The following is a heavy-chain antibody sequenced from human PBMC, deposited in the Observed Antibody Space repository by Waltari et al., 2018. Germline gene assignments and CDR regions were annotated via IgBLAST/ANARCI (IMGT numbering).Heavy chain of an antibody. CDR2: ITTTSLHI. V-gene: IGHV3-21*06. D-gene: IGHD2-2*01. J-gene: IGHJ4*02. Sequence: EVQLVESGGGLVKPGGSLRLSCAASGFTFNSYSMDWVRPAPGTGLAWATSITTTSLHIDYADTLGGRFTIARDNAENSVFLQMDNLIAEETAVYYCARGTTTYQRFDRFDYWSQGTLVTFSS. CDR3: ARGTTTYQRFDRFDY. CDR1: GFTFNSYS.